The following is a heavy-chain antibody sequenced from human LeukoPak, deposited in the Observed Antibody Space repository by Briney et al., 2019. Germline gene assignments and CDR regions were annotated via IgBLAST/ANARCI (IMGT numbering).Heavy chain of an antibody. D-gene: IGHD3-22*01. Sequence: GGSLRLSCAASGFTFSSYAMSWVRQAPGKGLEWVSAISGSGGSTYYADSVKGRFTISRDDSKNTAFLQMNSLKTEDTAVYYCTRRYYHDSSGYYYGDYWGQGTRVTVSS. V-gene: IGHV3-23*01. J-gene: IGHJ4*02. CDR2: ISGSGGST. CDR1: GFTFSSYA. CDR3: TRRYYHDSSGYYYGDY.